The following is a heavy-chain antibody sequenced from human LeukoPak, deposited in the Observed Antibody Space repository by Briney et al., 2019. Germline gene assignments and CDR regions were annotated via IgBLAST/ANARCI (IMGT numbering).Heavy chain of an antibody. Sequence: SETLSLTCTVSGGPIYSYYWSWIRQTAGKGLEWIGRLYPGVSTNYNPPLKSRVTMSVDTSKNQFSLRLNSVTAADTSVYYCARREDGYKNPFDYWGQGTLVTVSS. CDR2: LYPGVST. D-gene: IGHD5-24*01. CDR3: ARREDGYKNPFDY. CDR1: GGPIYSYY. J-gene: IGHJ4*02. V-gene: IGHV4-4*07.